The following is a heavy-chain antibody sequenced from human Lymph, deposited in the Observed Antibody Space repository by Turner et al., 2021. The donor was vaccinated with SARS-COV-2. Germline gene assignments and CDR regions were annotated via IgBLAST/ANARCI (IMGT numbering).Heavy chain of an antibody. CDR3: AKDGYDGIYCGGGSCYSGWFDP. Sequence: EVQLLESGGGLVQPGGSLRLSCASSGFTFSSYTMSWVRQAPGKGLEWVSAMSGSGASTYYADSVKGRFTISSDNSKNTLYLQMNSMRVEDTAVYYCAKDGYDGIYCGGGSCYSGWFDPWGQGTLVTVSS. J-gene: IGHJ5*02. CDR2: MSGSGAST. D-gene: IGHD2-15*01. V-gene: IGHV3-23*01. CDR1: GFTFSSYT.